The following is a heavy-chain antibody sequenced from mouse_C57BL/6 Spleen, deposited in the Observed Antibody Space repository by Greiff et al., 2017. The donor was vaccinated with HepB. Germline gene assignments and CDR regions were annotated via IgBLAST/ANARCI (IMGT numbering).Heavy chain of an antibody. Sequence: EVKLVESGPELVKPGDSVKISCKASGYSFTGYFMNWVMQSHGKSLEWIGRINPYNGDTFYNQKFKGKATLTVDKSSSTAHMELRSLTSEDSAVYYCARSLYYGYDRYAMDYWGQGTSVTVSS. J-gene: IGHJ4*01. CDR3: ARSLYYGYDRYAMDY. CDR1: GYSFTGYF. V-gene: IGHV1-20*01. D-gene: IGHD2-2*01. CDR2: INPYNGDT.